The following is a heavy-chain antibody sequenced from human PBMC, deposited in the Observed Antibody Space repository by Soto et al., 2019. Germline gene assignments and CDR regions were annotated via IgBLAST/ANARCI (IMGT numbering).Heavy chain of an antibody. CDR3: AGGSTSHYYYYYGMDV. D-gene: IGHD2-2*01. J-gene: IGHJ6*02. Sequence: GESLKISCKGSGYSFTSYWISWVRQMPGKGLEWMGRIDPSDSYTNYSPSFQGHVTISADKSISTAYLQWSSLKASDTAMYYCAGGSTSHYYYYYGMDVWGQGTTVTVSS. V-gene: IGHV5-10-1*01. CDR1: GYSFTSYW. CDR2: IDPSDSYT.